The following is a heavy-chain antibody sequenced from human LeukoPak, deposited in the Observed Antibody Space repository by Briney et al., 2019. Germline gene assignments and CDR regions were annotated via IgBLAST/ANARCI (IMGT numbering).Heavy chain of an antibody. Sequence: PSETLSLTCAVYGGSFSGYYWSWIRQPPGKGLEWIGEINHSGSTNYNPSLKSRVTISVDTSKNQFSLKLSSVTAADTAVYYCARVARIAAAGTLYFDYWGQGTLVTVSS. D-gene: IGHD6-13*01. CDR2: INHSGST. J-gene: IGHJ4*02. V-gene: IGHV4-34*01. CDR3: ARVARIAAAGTLYFDY. CDR1: GGSFSGYY.